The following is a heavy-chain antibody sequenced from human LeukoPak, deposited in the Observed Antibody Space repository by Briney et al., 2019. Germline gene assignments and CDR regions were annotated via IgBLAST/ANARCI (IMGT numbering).Heavy chain of an antibody. V-gene: IGHV3-72*01. CDR1: GFTFSDYI. Sequence: GGSLRLSCAASGFTFSDYILDWVRQAPGKGLEWVGRIRRKRNGYTTEFAASVKGRFTFSRDDSENSLYLPMTNLRTEDTAVYYCSRDGQKGNQSVFNIWGKGKMVTVSP. CDR2: IRRKRNGYTT. CDR3: SRDGQKGNQSVFNI. D-gene: IGHD2/OR15-2a*01. J-gene: IGHJ3*02.